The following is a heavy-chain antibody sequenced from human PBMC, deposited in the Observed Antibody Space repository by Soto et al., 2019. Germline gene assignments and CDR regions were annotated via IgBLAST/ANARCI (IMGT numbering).Heavy chain of an antibody. CDR3: ARLIAAAGTFYFDY. D-gene: IGHD6-13*01. CDR1: GGTFSSYA. CDR2: IIPIFGTA. V-gene: IGHV1-69*13. J-gene: IGHJ4*02. Sequence: SVKVSCKASGGTFSSYAISWVRQAPGQGLEWMGGIIPIFGTANYAQKFQGRVTITADESTSTAYMELSSLRSEDTAVYYCARLIAAAGTFYFDYWGQGTMVTVYS.